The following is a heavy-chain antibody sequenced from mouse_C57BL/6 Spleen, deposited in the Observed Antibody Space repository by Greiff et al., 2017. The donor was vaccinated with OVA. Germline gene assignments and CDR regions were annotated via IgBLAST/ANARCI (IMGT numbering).Heavy chain of an antibody. CDR3: ARCGGIYDVFSFAY. J-gene: IGHJ3*01. CDR2: IDPSSGGT. V-gene: IGHV1-72*01. Sequence: QVQLQQPGAELVKPGASVKLSCKASGYTFTSYWMHWVKQRPGRGLEWIGRIDPSSGGTKYNEKFKGKATLTVDKPSNTAYMKLSSLTSEDTAVYYFARCGGIYDVFSFAYWGQGTLVTVSA. D-gene: IGHD2-1*01. CDR1: GYTFTSYW.